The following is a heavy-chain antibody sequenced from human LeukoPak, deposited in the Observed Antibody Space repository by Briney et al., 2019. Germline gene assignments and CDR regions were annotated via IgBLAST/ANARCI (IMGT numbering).Heavy chain of an antibody. CDR3: ARQGRNWVKQQLVAYYYMDV. CDR2: INHSGST. CDR1: GASISSSRYY. Sequence: SETLSLTCTVSGASISSSRYYWGWIRQPPGKGLEWIGEINHSGSTNYNPSLKSRVTISVDTSKNQFSLKLSSVTAADTAVYYCARQGRNWVKQQLVAYYYMDVWGKGTTVTISS. D-gene: IGHD6-13*01. V-gene: IGHV4-39*01. J-gene: IGHJ6*03.